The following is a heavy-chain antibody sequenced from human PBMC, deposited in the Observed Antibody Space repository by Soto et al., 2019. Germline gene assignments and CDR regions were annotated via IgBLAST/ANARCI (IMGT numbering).Heavy chain of an antibody. D-gene: IGHD1-7*01. V-gene: IGHV1-18*04. CDR2: ISAYNGNT. Sequence: ASVEVSCQASCYPFNSYGISWVRQAPGQGLEWMGWISAYNGNTNYAQNLQGRVTRTTDTSTSTAYMELRSLRSDDTAVYYCSRDGAPEELRASYYYYYGMDVWGQGTTVTVSS. CDR1: CYPFNSYG. CDR3: SRDGAPEELRASYYYYYGMDV. J-gene: IGHJ6*02.